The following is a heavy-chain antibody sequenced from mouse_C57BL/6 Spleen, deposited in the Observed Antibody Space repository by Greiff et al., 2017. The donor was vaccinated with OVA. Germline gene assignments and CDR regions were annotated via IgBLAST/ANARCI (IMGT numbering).Heavy chain of an antibody. V-gene: IGHV14-4*01. J-gene: IGHJ4*01. Sequence: VQLQQSGAELVRPGASVKLSCTASGFNIKDDYMHWVKQRPEQGLEWIGWIDPENGDTEYASKFQGKATITADTSSNTAYLQLSSLTSEDTAVYCCTRGYGSSYARDYWGQGTSVTVSS. D-gene: IGHD1-1*01. CDR3: TRGYGSSYARDY. CDR1: GFNIKDDY. CDR2: IDPENGDT.